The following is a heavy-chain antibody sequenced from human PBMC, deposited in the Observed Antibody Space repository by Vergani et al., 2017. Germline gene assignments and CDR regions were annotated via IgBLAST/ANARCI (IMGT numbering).Heavy chain of an antibody. CDR3: AREGSSSWYLYYYYYMDV. CDR1: GFTFSDYY. J-gene: IGHJ6*03. D-gene: IGHD6-13*01. Sequence: QVQLVESGGGLVKPGGSLRLSCAASGFTFSDYYMSWIRQAPGKGLGWVSYISSSGSTIYYADSVKGRFTISRANAKNSLYLQMNSLRAEDTAVYYCAREGSSSWYLYYYYYMDVWAKGPRSPSP. CDR2: ISSSGSTI. V-gene: IGHV3-11*01.